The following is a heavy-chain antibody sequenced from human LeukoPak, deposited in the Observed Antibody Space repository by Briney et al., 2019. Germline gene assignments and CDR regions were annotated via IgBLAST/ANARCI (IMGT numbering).Heavy chain of an antibody. V-gene: IGHV4-59*01. Sequence: NPSETLSLTCTVSGGSISSYYWSWIRQPPGKGLEWIGYIYYSGSTNYNPSLKSRVTISVDTSKNQFSLKLSSVTAADTAVYYCARDGLYYDSSGYSVYNWFDPWGQGTLVTVSS. CDR2: IYYSGST. J-gene: IGHJ5*02. CDR3: ARDGLYYDSSGYSVYNWFDP. CDR1: GGSISSYY. D-gene: IGHD3-22*01.